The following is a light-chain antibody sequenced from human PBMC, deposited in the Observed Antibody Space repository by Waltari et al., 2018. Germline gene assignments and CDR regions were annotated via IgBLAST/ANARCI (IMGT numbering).Light chain of an antibody. CDR2: KDT. CDR3: QSSDSSGTYVV. J-gene: IGLJ3*02. Sequence: SYELTQPPSMSVSPGQTARLTCAGDALSKHSGYWYQQKPGQAPVLMIYKDTERPSGIPERVSGSSSGTTLTLTIRGAQAEDEADYYCQSSDSSGTYVVFGGGTKLTV. V-gene: IGLV3-25*03. CDR1: ALSKHS.